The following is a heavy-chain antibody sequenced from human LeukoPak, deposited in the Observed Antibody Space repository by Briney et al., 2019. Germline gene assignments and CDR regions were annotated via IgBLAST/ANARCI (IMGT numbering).Heavy chain of an antibody. CDR2: IDYSGST. J-gene: IGHJ4*02. Sequence: PSETLSLTCAVSGGSICSYYWSWVRQTPGEGLEWIAHIDYSGSTRYNSSLESRLTISVDTSKNQFSLKLTSVTPADSAVYYCARLALGYCSGGTCPYYFDHWGQGTLVTVSS. D-gene: IGHD2-15*01. CDR3: ARLALGYCSGGTCPYYFDH. V-gene: IGHV4-59*01. CDR1: GGSICSYY.